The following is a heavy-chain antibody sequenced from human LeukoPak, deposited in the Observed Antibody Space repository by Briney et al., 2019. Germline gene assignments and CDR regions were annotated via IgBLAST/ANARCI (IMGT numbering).Heavy chain of an antibody. CDR3: ARGGDFYDSSGYYDDAFDI. Sequence: GASVKVSCKASGYTFTGYYMHWVRQAPGQGLEWMGWINPNSGGTNYAQKFQTRVTMTRDTSIRTVYMELTRLRSDDTAVYYCARGGDFYDSSGYYDDAFDIWGRGTMVTVSS. V-gene: IGHV1-2*02. J-gene: IGHJ3*02. D-gene: IGHD3-22*01. CDR1: GYTFTGYY. CDR2: INPNSGGT.